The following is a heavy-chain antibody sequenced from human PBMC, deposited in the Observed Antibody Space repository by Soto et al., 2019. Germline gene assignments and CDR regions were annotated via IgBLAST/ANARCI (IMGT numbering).Heavy chain of an antibody. Sequence: SETLSLTCNVSGGSINSYYWSWIRQPAGKGLEWIGRISSGGSAIYNPSLKSRVTISVDTSKNQFSLRLTSVTAADTAVYFCARDAYHNWFDFWGQGTPVTVSS. CDR2: ISSGGSA. CDR1: GGSINSYY. J-gene: IGHJ5*01. V-gene: IGHV4-4*07. D-gene: IGHD2-2*01. CDR3: ARDAYHNWFDF.